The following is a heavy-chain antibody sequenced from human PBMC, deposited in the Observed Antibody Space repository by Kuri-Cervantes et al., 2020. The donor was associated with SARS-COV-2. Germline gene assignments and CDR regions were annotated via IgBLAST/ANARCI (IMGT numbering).Heavy chain of an antibody. D-gene: IGHD6-19*01. CDR2: IIPIFGTA. J-gene: IGHJ6*02. CDR3: ARAGVAGYSSGWNPYYYYGMDV. V-gene: IGHV1-69*13. CDR1: GGNFSSYA. Sequence: SVKVSCKASGGNFSSYAISWVRQAPGQGLEWMGGIIPIFGTANYAQRIQGRVTITADESTSTAYMALSSLRSEDTAVYYCARAGVAGYSSGWNPYYYYGMDVWGQGTTVTVSS.